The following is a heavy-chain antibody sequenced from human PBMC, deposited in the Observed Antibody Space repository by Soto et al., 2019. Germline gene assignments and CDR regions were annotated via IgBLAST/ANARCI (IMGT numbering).Heavy chain of an antibody. CDR1: GVTFNNYA. Sequence: QVQLVHSGAEVKRPGSSVKVSCKASGVTFNNYALSWVRQAPGQGHEWMGGIIPIFNSANYAQEFQGRVTVIADDSTSTAYMELRSLRPDDTAVYYCAREVTVASYYFAFWGQGTLVTVSS. J-gene: IGHJ4*02. D-gene: IGHD5-12*01. CDR3: AREVTVASYYFAF. CDR2: IIPIFNSA. V-gene: IGHV1-69*01.